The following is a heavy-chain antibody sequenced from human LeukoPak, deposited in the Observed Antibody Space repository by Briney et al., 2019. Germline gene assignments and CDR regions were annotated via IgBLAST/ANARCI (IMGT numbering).Heavy chain of an antibody. CDR3: AKEGGRTHGGFDY. CDR1: GFTFSSYA. Sequence: GGSLRLSCAASGFTFSSYAMHWVRQAPGKGLEWVSGISWNSGSIGYADSVKGRFTISRDNAKNSLYLQMNSLRAEDTALYYCAKEGGRTHGGFDYWGQGTLVTVSS. CDR2: ISWNSGSI. J-gene: IGHJ4*02. D-gene: IGHD3-16*01. V-gene: IGHV3-9*01.